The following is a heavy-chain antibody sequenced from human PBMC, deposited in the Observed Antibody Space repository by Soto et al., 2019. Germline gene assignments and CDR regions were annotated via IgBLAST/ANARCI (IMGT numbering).Heavy chain of an antibody. D-gene: IGHD2-21*02. CDR3: ARDLWGYCGTDCSPLDV. J-gene: IGHJ6*02. Sequence: TSETLSLTCTVSGGSISGYYWSWIRQPPGKGLEWIGYMYKTGSTVYNPSFKSRVTISVDTSKNQFSLKLNSVTAADTAVYYCARDLWGYCGTDCSPLDVWGQGTTVTVS. CDR1: GGSISGYY. V-gene: IGHV4-59*01. CDR2: MYKTGST.